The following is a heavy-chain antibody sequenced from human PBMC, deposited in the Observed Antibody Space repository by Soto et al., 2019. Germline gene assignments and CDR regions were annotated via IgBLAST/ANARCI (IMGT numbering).Heavy chain of an antibody. CDR2: INVDGSYI. CDR1: DFTFRTYT. D-gene: IGHD2-21*02. V-gene: IGHV3-21*01. J-gene: IGHJ3*01. CDR3: ATEGDFLIGYV. Sequence: XESLRLSCVASDFTFRTYTMHWVRQAPGKGLQWVSSINVDGSYIYSADSLKGRFTVSRDNAKNSLYLQMNSLRVEDTAMYYCATEGDFLIGYVWGQGTMVTVSS.